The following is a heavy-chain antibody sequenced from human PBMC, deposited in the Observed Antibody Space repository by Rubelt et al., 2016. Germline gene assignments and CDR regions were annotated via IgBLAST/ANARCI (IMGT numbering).Heavy chain of an antibody. Sequence: ANIKQDESEKYYVDSVKGRFTISRDNAKNSLYLQMNSLRAEDTAMYYCARDLGSGRDYWGQGTLVTVSS. V-gene: IGHV3-7*03. J-gene: IGHJ4*02. D-gene: IGHD2-15*01. CDR2: IKQDESEK. CDR3: ARDLGSGRDY.